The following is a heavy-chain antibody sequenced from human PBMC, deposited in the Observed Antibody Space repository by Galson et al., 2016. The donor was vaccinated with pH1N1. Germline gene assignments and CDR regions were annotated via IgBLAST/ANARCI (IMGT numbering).Heavy chain of an antibody. J-gene: IGHJ2*01. Sequence: SLRLSCAASGFTFSTYSMNWVRQAPGKGLEWISASSTTSYMYYADSVKGLFTISRDNAKNSLYLQMNNLRGDDTAVYYCVREGGYFDLWGRGTLVTVSS. CDR1: GFTFSTYS. CDR2: SSTTSYM. V-gene: IGHV3-21*01. D-gene: IGHD1-26*01. CDR3: VREGGYFDL.